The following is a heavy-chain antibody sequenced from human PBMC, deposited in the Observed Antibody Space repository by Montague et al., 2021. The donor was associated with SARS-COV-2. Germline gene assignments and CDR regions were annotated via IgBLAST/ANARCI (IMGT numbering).Heavy chain of an antibody. Sequence: SETLSLTRIVSGGSISSGSYYWSWIRQPPGKGLEWIGYIYYSGSTNYNPSLKSRVTISVDTSKNQFSLKLSSVTAADTAVYYCARDPWRITIFGVVTRYGMDVWGQGTTVTVSS. J-gene: IGHJ6*02. CDR3: ARDPWRITIFGVVTRYGMDV. D-gene: IGHD3-3*01. CDR1: GGSISSGSYY. CDR2: IYYSGST. V-gene: IGHV4-61*01.